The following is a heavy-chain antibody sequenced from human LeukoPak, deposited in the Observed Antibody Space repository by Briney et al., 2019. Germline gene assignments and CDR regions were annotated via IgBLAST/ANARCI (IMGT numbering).Heavy chain of an antibody. CDR1: GFTFSSYS. CDR2: ISSSSSTI. Sequence: GGSLRLSCAASGFTFSSYSMNWVRQAPGKGLEWVSYISSSSSTIYYADSVKGRFTISRDNAKNSLYLQMNSLRAEDTAVYYCARPRYDFWSGYHGDAFDIWGQGTMVTVSS. V-gene: IGHV3-48*01. J-gene: IGHJ3*02. D-gene: IGHD3-3*01. CDR3: ARPRYDFWSGYHGDAFDI.